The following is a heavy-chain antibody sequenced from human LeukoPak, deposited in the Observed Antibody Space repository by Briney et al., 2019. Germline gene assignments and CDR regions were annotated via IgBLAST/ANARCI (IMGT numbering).Heavy chain of an antibody. V-gene: IGHV4-30-4*08. D-gene: IGHD2-2*01. CDR3: ARGWGYCSSTNCQQYDAFDI. CDR2: IYYSGST. J-gene: IGHJ3*02. Sequence: PSETLSLTCTVSGGSISSGDYYWSWIRRPPGKGLERIGYIYYSGSTYYNPSLKSRVTISVDTSKNQFSLDLTSVTAADTAVYYCARGWGYCSSTNCQQYDAFDIWGRGTMVTVSS. CDR1: GGSISSGDYY.